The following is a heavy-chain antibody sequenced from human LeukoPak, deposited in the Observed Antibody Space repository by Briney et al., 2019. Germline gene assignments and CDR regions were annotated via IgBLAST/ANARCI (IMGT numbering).Heavy chain of an antibody. Sequence: SETLSLTCTVSPDSTTSNFWSWVRQPPGKGLDWIGEIHRSGSTNYNPSLQSRVTISIDRSKNQIALELSSVTAADTAVYYCAREIVGGFNPGAYWGQGTLVTVSS. CDR1: PDSTTSNF. CDR2: IHRSGST. J-gene: IGHJ4*02. CDR3: AREIVGGFNPGAY. D-gene: IGHD1-14*01. V-gene: IGHV4-4*02.